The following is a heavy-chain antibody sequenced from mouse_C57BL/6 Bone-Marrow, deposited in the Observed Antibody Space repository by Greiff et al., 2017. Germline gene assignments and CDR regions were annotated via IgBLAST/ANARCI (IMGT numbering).Heavy chain of an antibody. D-gene: IGHD2-4*01. CDR1: GYSFTDYN. CDR3: ARDYDYDDAMDY. CDR2: INPNYGTT. Sequence: EVQLQESGPELVKPGASVKISCKASGYSFTDYNMNWVKQSTGKRLEWIGVINPNYGTTSYNQKFKGKATLTVDPSSSTAYMQLNSLTSEDSAVYCCARDYDYDDAMDYWGQGTSVTVSS. V-gene: IGHV1-39*01. J-gene: IGHJ4*01.